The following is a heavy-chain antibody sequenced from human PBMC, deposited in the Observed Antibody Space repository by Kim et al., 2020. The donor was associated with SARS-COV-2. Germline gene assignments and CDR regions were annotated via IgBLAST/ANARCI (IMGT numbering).Heavy chain of an antibody. CDR3: ARQPVITIFGVVKRQNFDY. CDR2: IYYSGST. Sequence: SETLSLTCTVSGGSISSSSYYWGWIRQPPGKGLEWIGSIYYSGSTYYNPSLKSRVTISVDTSKNQFSLKLSSVTAADTAVYYCARQPVITIFGVVKRQNFDYWGRGTLVTVSS. V-gene: IGHV4-39*01. D-gene: IGHD3-3*01. CDR1: GGSISSSSYY. J-gene: IGHJ4*02.